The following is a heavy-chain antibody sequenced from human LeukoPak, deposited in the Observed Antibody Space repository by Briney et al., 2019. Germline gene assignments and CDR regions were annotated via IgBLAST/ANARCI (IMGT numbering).Heavy chain of an antibody. Sequence: PSETLSLTCTVSGGSISNYYWTWMRQPPGKGLEWIGYISYSGSRNYNTSLKSRVTISVDTSKNQFSLNLSSVTAADTAVYYCARVGRGDYTWGSYSFDYWGQGTLVTVS. CDR2: ISYSGSR. CDR3: ARVGRGDYTWGSYSFDY. J-gene: IGHJ4*02. V-gene: IGHV4-59*01. D-gene: IGHD3-16*01. CDR1: GGSISNYY.